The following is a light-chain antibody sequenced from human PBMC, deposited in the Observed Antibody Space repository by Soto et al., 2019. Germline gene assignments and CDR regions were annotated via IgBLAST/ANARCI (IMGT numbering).Light chain of an antibody. CDR1: QSVSRR. CDR3: QQYGGSPIT. Sequence: EVVLTQSPATLCLSPGGRATLSCRASQSVSRRLAWYQQRPGQSPRLLISGASMRASGVPVRFIGSGSGTDFTLTITRLEPEDFAVYYCQQYGGSPITFGLGTRLEN. J-gene: IGKJ5*01. CDR2: GAS. V-gene: IGKV3-20*01.